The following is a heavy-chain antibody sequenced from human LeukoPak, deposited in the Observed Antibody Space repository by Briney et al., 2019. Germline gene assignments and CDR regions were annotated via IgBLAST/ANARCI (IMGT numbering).Heavy chain of an antibody. CDR1: GFTFSSYS. D-gene: IGHD2/OR15-2a*01. Sequence: GGSLRLSCAASGFTFSSYSMNWVRQAPGKGLEWVSSISSSSSYIYYADSVKGRFTISRDNAKNSLYLQMNSLRAEDTAVYYCAPQQEYPRRSSDYWGQGTLVTVSS. CDR2: ISSSSSYI. CDR3: APQQEYPRRSSDY. V-gene: IGHV3-21*01. J-gene: IGHJ4*02.